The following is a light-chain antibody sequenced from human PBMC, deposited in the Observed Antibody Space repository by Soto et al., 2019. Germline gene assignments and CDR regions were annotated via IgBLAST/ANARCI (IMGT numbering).Light chain of an antibody. J-gene: IGKJ1*01. V-gene: IGKV3-11*01. Sequence: EIVLTQSPAILFLSPGERATLSCRASQSVGRYLVWYQQKPGQAPSLLIYDASNRATGVPARFSGSGSGTDFTLTISSLESEDFAVYYCQHRNNWPWTLGQGTKVDIK. CDR3: QHRNNWPWT. CDR2: DAS. CDR1: QSVGRY.